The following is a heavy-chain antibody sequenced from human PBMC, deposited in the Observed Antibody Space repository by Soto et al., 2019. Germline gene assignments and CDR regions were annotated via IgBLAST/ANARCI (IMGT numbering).Heavy chain of an antibody. CDR3: AKDPLSLPSSSSSGYYYYYYMDV. J-gene: IGHJ6*03. Sequence: PSETLSLTCAVYGGSFSGYYWSWIRQPPGKGLEWIGEINHSGSTNYNPSLKSRVTISVDNSKNTLYLQMNSLRAEDTAVYYCAKDPLSLPSSSSSGYYYYYYMDVWGKGTTVTVSS. V-gene: IGHV4-34*01. CDR2: INHSGST. CDR1: GGSFSGYY. D-gene: IGHD6-6*01.